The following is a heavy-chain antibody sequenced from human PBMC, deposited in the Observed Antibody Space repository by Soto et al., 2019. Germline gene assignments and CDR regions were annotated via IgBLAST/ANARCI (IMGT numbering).Heavy chain of an antibody. J-gene: IGHJ4*02. CDR3: ARVGSSWYSLFDY. Sequence: SETLSLTCTVSGGPLSSGGYYWSWIRQHPGKGLEWIGYIYYSGSTYYNPSLKSRVTISVDTSKNQFSLKLSSVTAADTAVYYCARVGSSWYSLFDYWGQGTLVTVSS. CDR2: IYYSGST. D-gene: IGHD6-13*01. V-gene: IGHV4-31*03. CDR1: GGPLSSGGYY.